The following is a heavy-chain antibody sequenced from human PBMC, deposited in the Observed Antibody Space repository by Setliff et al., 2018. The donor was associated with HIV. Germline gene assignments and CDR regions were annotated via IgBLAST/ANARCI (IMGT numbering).Heavy chain of an antibody. V-gene: IGHV1-8*02. J-gene: IGHJ5*02. Sequence: EASVKVSCKASGYNFTNYDINWVRQATGQGLEWMGWMNPNSANTGYAEEFQGRLTMTRNTSISTAYMELSSLRSEDTAVYYCARNQRYSSGWKRGPVRFDPWGQGTLVTVSS. CDR1: GYNFTNYD. CDR3: ARNQRYSSGWKRGPVRFDP. CDR2: MNPNSANT. D-gene: IGHD6-19*01.